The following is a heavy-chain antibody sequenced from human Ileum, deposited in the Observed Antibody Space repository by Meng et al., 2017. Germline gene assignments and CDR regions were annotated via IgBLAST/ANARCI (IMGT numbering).Heavy chain of an antibody. CDR1: GGSFSGYY. CDR3: SRTSYYDNSGYYPG. D-gene: IGHD3-22*01. Sequence: QEQLQQGAGGLLRPSSTLSPASAFYGGSFSGYYWGGCRQPPGKRLEWIGEIKHSGSTTYNPSLKSRVTISVDTSKNQFSLKLRSVTAADTAVYYCSRTSYYDNSGYYPGWGQGTLVTVSS. V-gene: IGHV4-34*01. CDR2: IKHSGST. J-gene: IGHJ4*02.